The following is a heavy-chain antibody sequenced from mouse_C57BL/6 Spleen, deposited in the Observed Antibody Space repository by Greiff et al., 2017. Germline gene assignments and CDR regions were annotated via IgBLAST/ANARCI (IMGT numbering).Heavy chain of an antibody. Sequence: VQLQQPGAELVKPGASVKLSCKASGYTFTSYWMHWVKQRPGQGLEWIGMIHPNSGSTNYNEKFKSKATLTVDKSSSTAYMQLSSLTSEDSAVYYCARSSYYDYSTWYFDVWGTGTTVTVSS. CDR1: GYTFTSYW. D-gene: IGHD2-4*01. J-gene: IGHJ1*03. CDR3: ARSSYYDYSTWYFDV. CDR2: IHPNSGST. V-gene: IGHV1-64*01.